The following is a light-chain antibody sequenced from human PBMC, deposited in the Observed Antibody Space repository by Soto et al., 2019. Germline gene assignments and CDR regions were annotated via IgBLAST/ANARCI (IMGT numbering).Light chain of an antibody. CDR2: DVT. CDR1: SSDVGDNNY. CDR3: SSYTSSSTLHV. Sequence: QSALTQPASVSGSPGQSITISCTGTSSDVGDNNYVSWYQQHPGKAPKLMIYDVTHRPSGISNRFSGSKSGNTASLTISRLQDEDDAAYYCSSYTSSSTLHVFGTGTKVTVL. J-gene: IGLJ1*01. V-gene: IGLV2-14*01.